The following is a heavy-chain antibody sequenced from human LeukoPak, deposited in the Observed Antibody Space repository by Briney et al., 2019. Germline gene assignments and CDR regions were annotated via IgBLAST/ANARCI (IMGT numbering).Heavy chain of an antibody. CDR1: GYTFTGYY. J-gene: IGHJ4*02. V-gene: IGHV1-2*02. Sequence: ASVKVSCKASGYTFTGYYMHWVRQAPGQGLEWMGWVNPNSGGTNYAQKFQGRVTMTRDTSISTAYMELSRLRSDDTAVYYCAGDPYRGPRTFDYWGQGTLVTVSS. CDR3: AGDPYRGPRTFDY. CDR2: VNPNSGGT.